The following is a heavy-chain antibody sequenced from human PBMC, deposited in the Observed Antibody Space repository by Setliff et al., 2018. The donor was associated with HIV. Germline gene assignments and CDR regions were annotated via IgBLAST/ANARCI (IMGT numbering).Heavy chain of an antibody. Sequence: GGSLRLSCAASGFTFSSYEMDWFRQAPGKGLEWVSYITGSSTIYYADSVKGRFTISRDNAKNSLYLQMNSLRGEDTAVYYCARGRPTGYFDCWGQGTLVTVSS. CDR2: ITGSSTI. CDR3: ARGRPTGYFDC. D-gene: IGHD1-1*01. CDR1: GFTFSSYE. J-gene: IGHJ4*02. V-gene: IGHV3-48*03.